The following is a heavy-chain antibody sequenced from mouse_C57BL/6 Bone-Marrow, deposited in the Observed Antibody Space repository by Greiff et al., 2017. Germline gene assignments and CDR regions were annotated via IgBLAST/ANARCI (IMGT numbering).Heavy chain of an antibody. D-gene: IGHD2-4*01. V-gene: IGHV1-66*01. CDR2: IYPGSGNT. CDR3: ARERLRYYYAMDY. CDR1: GYSFTSYY. Sequence: QVQLQQSGPELVKPGASVKISCKASGYSFTSYYIHWVKQRPGQGLEWIGWIYPGSGNTKYNEKFKGKATLTADTSSSTAYLQLSSLTSEDSAVYFCARERLRYYYAMDYWGQGTSVTVSS. J-gene: IGHJ4*01.